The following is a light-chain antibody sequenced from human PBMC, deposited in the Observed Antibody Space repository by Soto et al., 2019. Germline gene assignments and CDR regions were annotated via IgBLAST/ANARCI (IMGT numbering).Light chain of an antibody. V-gene: IGLV1-40*01. Sequence: QAVVTQPPSVSGAPGQRVTISCTGSSSNIGADYDVNWYQQFPGTAPKLLIYGNDNRPSGVPDRFSGSKSDTSASLAVTGLHAEDEADYYCQSYDSGLSAVLFGGGTKLTVL. CDR3: QSYDSGLSAVL. CDR2: GND. CDR1: SSNIGADYD. J-gene: IGLJ2*01.